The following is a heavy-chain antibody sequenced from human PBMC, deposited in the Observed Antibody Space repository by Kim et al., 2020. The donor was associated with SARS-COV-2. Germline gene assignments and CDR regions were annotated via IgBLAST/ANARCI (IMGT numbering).Heavy chain of an antibody. CDR3: TTARSDSSRQHSPLDP. CDR2: IKSKTDGGTT. Sequence: GGSLRLSCAASGFTFSNAWMSWVRQAPGKGLEWVGRIKSKTDGGTTDYAAPVKGRFTISRDDSKNTLYLQMNSLKTEDTAVYYCTTARSDSSRQHSPLDPWGQGTLVTVSS. CDR1: GFTFSNAW. J-gene: IGHJ5*02. V-gene: IGHV3-15*01. D-gene: IGHD6-13*01.